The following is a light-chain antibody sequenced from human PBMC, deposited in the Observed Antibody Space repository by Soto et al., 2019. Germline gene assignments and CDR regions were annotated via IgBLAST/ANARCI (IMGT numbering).Light chain of an antibody. V-gene: IGLV2-14*01. J-gene: IGLJ1*01. Sequence: QSVLTQPASVSGSPGQSITISCTGTSSDVGGYHYVSWYQQYPGKAPKVMIYDVSNRPSGVSNRFSGSKSGTTASLTISGLQAEDEAAYYSRSYTSSITYVFGTGTKVTVL. CDR3: RSYTSSITYV. CDR1: SSDVGGYHY. CDR2: DVS.